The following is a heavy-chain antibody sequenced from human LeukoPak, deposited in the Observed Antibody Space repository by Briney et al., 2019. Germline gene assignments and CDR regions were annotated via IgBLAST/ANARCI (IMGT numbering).Heavy chain of an antibody. J-gene: IGHJ4*02. CDR1: GYVFSNYD. CDR2: INAGNGNT. D-gene: IGHD3-10*01. CDR3: ARGLLWFAELSPFGH. Sequence: ASVKVSCKTSGYVFSNYDINWVRQAPGQGLEWMGWINAGNGNTKYSQKYQGRLTITSDTSTTTVYMELSSLRPEDTAFYYCARGLLWFAELSPFGHWGQGTLVTVSS. V-gene: IGHV1-3*01.